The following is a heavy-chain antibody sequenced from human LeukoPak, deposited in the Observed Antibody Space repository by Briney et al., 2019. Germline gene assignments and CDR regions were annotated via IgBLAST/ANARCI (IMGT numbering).Heavy chain of an antibody. CDR3: ARVVVVAENWFDP. Sequence: PSETLSLTCTVSGGSISSYYWSWIRQPPGKGLEWIGYIYYSGSTNYNPSLKSRVTISVDTSKNQFSLKLSSVTAADTAVYYCARVVVVAENWFDPWGQGTLVTVSS. J-gene: IGHJ5*02. CDR1: GGSISSYY. CDR2: IYYSGST. D-gene: IGHD6-19*01. V-gene: IGHV4-59*08.